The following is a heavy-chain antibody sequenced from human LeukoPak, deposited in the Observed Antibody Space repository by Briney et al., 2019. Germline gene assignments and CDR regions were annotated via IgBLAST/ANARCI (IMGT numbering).Heavy chain of an antibody. CDR1: GYSFPSYW. CDR2: IYPGDSDT. CDR3: ARRVVNNRNWYFDL. J-gene: IGHJ2*01. Sequence: GESLKISCKGSGYSFPSYWIGWVRQVPGKGLEWMGIIYPGDSDTRYSPSFQGQVTISADKSISTAYLQWSSLKASDTAMYYCARRVVNNRNWYFDLWGRGTLVTVSS. V-gene: IGHV5-51*01. D-gene: IGHD4-23*01.